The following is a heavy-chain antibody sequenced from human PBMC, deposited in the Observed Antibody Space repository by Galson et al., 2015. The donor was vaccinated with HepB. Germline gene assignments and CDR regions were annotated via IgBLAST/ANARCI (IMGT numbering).Heavy chain of an antibody. CDR3: ARSLGVYDDYAYWYFDL. V-gene: IGHV1-69*13. CDR2: IIPIFATA. Sequence: SVKVSCKASGYTFTSYDISWVRQAPGQGLEWMGGIIPIFATANYAQKFQGRVTITADASTSAAYMELSSLRFEDTAMYYCARSLGVYDDYAYWYFDLWGRGTLVTVSS. D-gene: IGHD4-17*01. J-gene: IGHJ2*01. CDR1: GYTFTSYD.